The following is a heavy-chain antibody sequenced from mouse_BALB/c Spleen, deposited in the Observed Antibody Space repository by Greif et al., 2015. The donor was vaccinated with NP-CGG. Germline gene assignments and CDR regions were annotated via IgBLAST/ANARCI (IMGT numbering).Heavy chain of an antibody. Sequence: QVQLKESGAELVKPGASVKMSCKASGYTFTSYWMHWVKQRPGQGLEWIGTIDPSDSYTSYNQKFKGKATLTVDTSSSTAYMQLSSLTSEDSAVYYCTYGYDGGLYAMDYWGQGTSVTVSS. CDR1: GYTFTSYW. CDR3: TYGYDGGLYAMDY. V-gene: IGHV1S127*01. CDR2: IDPSDSYT. D-gene: IGHD2-2*01. J-gene: IGHJ4*01.